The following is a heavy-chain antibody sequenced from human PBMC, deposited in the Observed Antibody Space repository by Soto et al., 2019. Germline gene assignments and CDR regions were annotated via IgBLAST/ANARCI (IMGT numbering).Heavy chain of an antibody. D-gene: IGHD3-3*01. CDR2: IYYSGST. V-gene: IGHV4-59*08. CDR3: ASSWDYDFWSGYRFDY. J-gene: IGHJ4*02. Sequence: LSLTCTVSGGSISSYYWSWIRQPPGKGLEWIGYIYYSGSTNYNPSLKSRVTISVDTSKNQFSLKLSSVTAADTAVYYCASSWDYDFWSGYRFDYWGQGTLVTVSS. CDR1: GGSISSYY.